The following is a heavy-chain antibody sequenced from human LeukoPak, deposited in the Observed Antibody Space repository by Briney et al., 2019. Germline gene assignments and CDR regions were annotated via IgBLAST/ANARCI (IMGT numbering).Heavy chain of an antibody. V-gene: IGHV3-21*01. J-gene: IGHJ6*03. Sequence: GGSLRLSCAASGFTFNTYTINWVRQAPGKGLEWVSSISSSSSYIYYADSVKGRFTISRDNAKNSLSLQMNSLRVEDTAVYYCARVDFWSGYPFYYYYYMDVWGKGTTVTVSS. D-gene: IGHD3-3*01. CDR3: ARVDFWSGYPFYYYYYMDV. CDR1: GFTFNTYT. CDR2: ISSSSSYI.